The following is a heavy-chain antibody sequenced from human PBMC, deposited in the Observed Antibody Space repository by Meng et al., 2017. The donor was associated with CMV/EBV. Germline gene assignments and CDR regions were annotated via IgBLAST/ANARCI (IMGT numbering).Heavy chain of an antibody. CDR1: GGSFSGYY. J-gene: IGHJ5*02. CDR3: ARGGNWFDP. Sequence: QVPLTQWGADLLKPSATLPLTFVVYGGSFSGYYWSWIRQPPGKGLEWIGEINHSGSTNYNPSLKSRVTISVDTSKNQFSLKLSSVTAADTVVYYCARGGNWFDPWGQGTLVTVSS. CDR2: INHSGST. V-gene: IGHV4-34*01.